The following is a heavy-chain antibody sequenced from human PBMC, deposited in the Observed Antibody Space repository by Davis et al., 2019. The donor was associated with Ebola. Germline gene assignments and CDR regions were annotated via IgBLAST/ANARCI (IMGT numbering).Heavy chain of an antibody. Sequence: GESLKISCAASQFSFSAYAMHWVRQAPGKGLEWVAVISYDGGNKYYADSVKGRFTVSRDNFKNTLFLQMNSLRTEDTAIYYCARGAGRLILPAAVRGEAFDIWGQGTLVSVSS. V-gene: IGHV3-30-3*01. J-gene: IGHJ3*02. CDR3: ARGAGRLILPAAVRGEAFDI. CDR2: ISYDGGNK. CDR1: QFSFSAYA. D-gene: IGHD2-2*01.